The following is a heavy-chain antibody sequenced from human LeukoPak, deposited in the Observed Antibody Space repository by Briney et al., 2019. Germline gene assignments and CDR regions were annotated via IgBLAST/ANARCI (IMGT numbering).Heavy chain of an antibody. D-gene: IGHD2-2*01. Sequence: PGGSLRLSCAASGFTFSSYSMNWVRQAPGKGLEWVSSISSSSSYIYYADSVKGRFTISIDNAKNSLYLQMNSLRAEDTAVYYCARGCSTSCYADYWGQGTLVTVSS. CDR3: ARGCSTSCYADY. CDR2: ISSSSSYI. V-gene: IGHV3-21*01. CDR1: GFTFSSYS. J-gene: IGHJ4*02.